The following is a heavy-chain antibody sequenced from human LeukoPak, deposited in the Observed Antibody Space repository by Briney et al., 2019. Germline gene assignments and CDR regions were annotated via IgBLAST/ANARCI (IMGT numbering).Heavy chain of an antibody. CDR1: GFTVSSNY. D-gene: IGHD3-16*01. CDR3: ATSWGPDTSAFRWGRDGMDV. CDR2: ISKSGDHT. J-gene: IGHJ6*02. V-gene: IGHV3-53*01. Sequence: PGGSLRLSCAASGFTVSSNYMSWVRQAPGKGLEWVSAISKSGDHTYYAASAKGRFTIYRDNSKNTQYLQMNSLRAEDTAVYYCATSWGPDTSAFRWGRDGMDVWGQGTTVTVSS.